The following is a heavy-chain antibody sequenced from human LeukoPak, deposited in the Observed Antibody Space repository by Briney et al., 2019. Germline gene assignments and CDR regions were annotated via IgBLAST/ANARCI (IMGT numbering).Heavy chain of an antibody. J-gene: IGHJ4*02. Sequence: PGRSLRLSCAASGFTFNSYGMHCGRQAPGTGREWVARIGYDGSNKYYADSVKGRFTISRDNSKNTLYLQMNSLSAEDTAVYYCARPRTYSSSWSPFDYWGQGTLVTVSS. CDR3: ARPRTYSSSWSPFDY. CDR2: IGYDGSNK. V-gene: IGHV3-33*01. D-gene: IGHD6-13*01. CDR1: GFTFNSYG.